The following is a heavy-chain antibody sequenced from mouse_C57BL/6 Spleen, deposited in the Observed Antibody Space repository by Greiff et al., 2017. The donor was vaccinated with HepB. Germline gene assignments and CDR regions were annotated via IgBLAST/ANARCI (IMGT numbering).Heavy chain of an antibody. CDR2: ISNGGGST. CDR3: ARRNYYGSRFYAMDY. D-gene: IGHD1-1*01. V-gene: IGHV5-12*01. CDR1: GFTFSDYY. Sequence: EVQRVESGGGLVQPGGSLKLSCAASGFTFSDYYMYWVRQTPEKRLEWVAYISNGGGSTYYPDTLKGRFTISRENAKNTLYLQMSRLKSEDTAMYYCARRNYYGSRFYAMDYWGQGTSVTVSS. J-gene: IGHJ4*01.